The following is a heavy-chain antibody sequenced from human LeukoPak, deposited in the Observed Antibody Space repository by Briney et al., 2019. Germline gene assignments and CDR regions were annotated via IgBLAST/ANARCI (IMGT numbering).Heavy chain of an antibody. CDR1: GFTFSNYD. J-gene: IGHJ5*02. V-gene: IGHV3-23*01. CDR3: AKDLSRAVAADWFDP. Sequence: QAGGPLRLSCAASGFTFSNYDMSWVRQAPGKGLECVSSISDSGGSTYYADSVKGRFTISRDNSKNTLYLQITNLRAADTAVYYCAKDLSRAVAADWFDPCDHGSLVSVSS. D-gene: IGHD6-19*01. CDR2: ISDSGGST.